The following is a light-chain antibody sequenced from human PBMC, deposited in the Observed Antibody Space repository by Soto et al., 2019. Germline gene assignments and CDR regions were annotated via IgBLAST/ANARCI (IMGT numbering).Light chain of an antibody. V-gene: IGKV3-20*01. CDR2: GAS. CDR1: QTISNTF. CDR3: QQFGVSPT. Sequence: EIVLTQSPGTLSLSPGERATLSCRASQTISNTFLAWYQQRPGQAPRLLIYGASGRAAGIPDRFSGSGSGTDFTLSISRLEPEDFAVYYCQQFGVSPTFGGWTKVEIK. J-gene: IGKJ4*01.